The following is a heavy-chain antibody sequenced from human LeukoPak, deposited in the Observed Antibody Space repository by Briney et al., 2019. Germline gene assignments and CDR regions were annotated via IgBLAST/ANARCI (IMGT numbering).Heavy chain of an antibody. CDR3: ARYYDGSSYSDYFDP. CDR1: GFTFGDYA. Sequence: GGSLRLSCTASGFTFGDYAMSWVRQAPGKGLEWVANINQDGSEKYYVDSVKGRFTISRDNAKNSLYLQMNSLRAEDTAVFFCARYYDGSSYSDYFDPWGPGTLVTVSS. CDR2: INQDGSEK. D-gene: IGHD3-22*01. J-gene: IGHJ5*02. V-gene: IGHV3-7*01.